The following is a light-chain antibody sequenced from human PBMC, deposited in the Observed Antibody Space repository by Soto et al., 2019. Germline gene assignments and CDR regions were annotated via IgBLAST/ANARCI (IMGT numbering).Light chain of an antibody. V-gene: IGLV2-14*03. CDR3: SSYTTSSTLGV. Sequence: QSALTQPASVSGSPGQSITISCTGTSSDVGGYNYVSWYQQHPGKAPKLMIYDVDNRPSGVSHRFSGSKSGNTASLTISGLQAEDEADYYCSSYTTSSTLGVVGGGTKLTVL. J-gene: IGLJ2*01. CDR2: DVD. CDR1: SSDVGGYNY.